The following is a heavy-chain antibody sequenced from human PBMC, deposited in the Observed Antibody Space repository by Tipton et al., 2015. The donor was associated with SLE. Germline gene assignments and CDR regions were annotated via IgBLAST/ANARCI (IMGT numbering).Heavy chain of an antibody. CDR1: GFSFSTYA. Sequence: SLRLSCAASGFSFSTYAMSWVRQVPGKGLQWVSVISDSGDSTHYADSVKGRFTLSRDNSKNTVYLQMNSLRAEDTAIYYCARHASIQRWLITSFDYWGQGTLVTVSS. J-gene: IGHJ4*02. V-gene: IGHV3-23*01. CDR3: ARHASIQRWLITSFDY. CDR2: ISDSGDST. D-gene: IGHD5-18*01.